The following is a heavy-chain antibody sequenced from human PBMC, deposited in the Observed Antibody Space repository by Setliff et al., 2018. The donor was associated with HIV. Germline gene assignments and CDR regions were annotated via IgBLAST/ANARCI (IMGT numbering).Heavy chain of an antibody. V-gene: IGHV1-18*01. D-gene: IGHD5-18*01. CDR1: GYTFTSYG. J-gene: IGHJ4*02. CDR2: LSDYNGNT. Sequence: GASVKVSCKASGYTFTSYGISWVRQAPGQGLEGMGWLSDYNGNTNDAQNFQGRVTLTADTSTSTAYMEGRSLRSDDTAIYYCATGYSDFNYWGQGTLVTVSS. CDR3: ATGYSDFNY.